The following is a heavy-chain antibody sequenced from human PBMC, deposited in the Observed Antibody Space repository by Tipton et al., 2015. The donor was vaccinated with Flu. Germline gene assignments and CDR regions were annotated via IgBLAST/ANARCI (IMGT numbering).Heavy chain of an antibody. Sequence: GLVKPSQTLSLTCTVSGGSISSGAHYWSWIRQHPGKGLEWIGYIYDSGSTFYNPSLKSRLTMLVDTSKNQFSLDLNSVTAADTAVYYCAGGYSPFNNWGQGTLVTVSS. CDR1: GGSISSGAHY. J-gene: IGHJ4*02. D-gene: IGHD5-18*01. CDR2: IYDSGST. V-gene: IGHV4-31*03. CDR3: AGGYSPFNN.